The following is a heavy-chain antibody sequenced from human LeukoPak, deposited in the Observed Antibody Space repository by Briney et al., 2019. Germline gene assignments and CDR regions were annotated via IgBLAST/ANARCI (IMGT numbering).Heavy chain of an antibody. D-gene: IGHD3-22*01. Sequence: SETLSLTCTVSGGSISSYYWSWIRQPPGKGLEWIGYIYYSESTNYNPSLKSRVTISVDTSKNQFSLKLSSVTAADTAVYYCARERDYYGSINYYAFDMWGQGTIVTVSS. CDR3: ARERDYYGSINYYAFDM. V-gene: IGHV4-59*01. CDR1: GGSISSYY. J-gene: IGHJ3*02. CDR2: IYYSEST.